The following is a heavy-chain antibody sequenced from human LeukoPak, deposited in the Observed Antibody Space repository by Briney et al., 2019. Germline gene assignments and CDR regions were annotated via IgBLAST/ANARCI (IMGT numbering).Heavy chain of an antibody. V-gene: IGHV4-34*01. CDR1: GGSFSGYY. Sequence: SETLSLTCAVYGGSFSGYYWSWIRQPPGKGLEWIGEINHSGSTNYNPSLKSRVTISVDTSKNQFSLKLSSVTAADTAVYYCAKEGTAMASSYFDYWGQGTLITVSS. CDR2: INHSGST. D-gene: IGHD5-18*01. CDR3: AKEGTAMASSYFDY. J-gene: IGHJ4*02.